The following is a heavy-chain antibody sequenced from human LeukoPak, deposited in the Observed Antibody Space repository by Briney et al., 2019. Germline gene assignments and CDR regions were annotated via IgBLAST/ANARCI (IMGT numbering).Heavy chain of an antibody. V-gene: IGHV4-59*01. CDR2: IYYSGST. CDR3: ARDREWPHFDY. CDR1: GGSISSYY. Sequence: PSETLSLTCTVSGGSISSYYWSWIRQPPGKGLEWIGYIYYSGSTNYNPSLKSRVTISVDTSKNQFSLKLSSVTAADTAVYYCARDREWPHFDYWGQGTLVTVSS. J-gene: IGHJ4*02. D-gene: IGHD3-3*01.